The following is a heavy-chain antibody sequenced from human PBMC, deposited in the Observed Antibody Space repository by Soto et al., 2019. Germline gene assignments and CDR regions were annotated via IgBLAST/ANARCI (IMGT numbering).Heavy chain of an antibody. Sequence: ASETLSLTCTVSGGSISTSSCCWGWFRQAPGKGLVWVSRIDIGESYTEYADSVKGRFTISRDSVKNTLYLQMKSLRAEDTAFYYCARSLGTKHAFDFWGPGTKVTVSS. CDR3: ARSLGTKHAFDF. D-gene: IGHD3-16*01. V-gene: IGHV3-74*03. J-gene: IGHJ3*01. CDR1: GGSISTSSCC. CDR2: IDIGESYT.